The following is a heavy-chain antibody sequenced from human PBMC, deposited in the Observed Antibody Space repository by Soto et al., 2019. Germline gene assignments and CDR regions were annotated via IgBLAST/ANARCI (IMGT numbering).Heavy chain of an antibody. D-gene: IGHD1-1*01. Sequence: EVQLLETGGGLVQPGGSLRLSCAASGFTFSSFAMNWVRQTSGKGLEWVSTVGGSGAITYYADSVKGRFTVSRDNPKNTLYLQMNSLGAEDTAVYYCAKDRGDGNCYLQYAFDSWGQGTVVSVSS. V-gene: IGHV3-23*01. J-gene: IGHJ4*02. CDR3: AKDRGDGNCYLQYAFDS. CDR1: GFTFSSFA. CDR2: VGGSGAIT.